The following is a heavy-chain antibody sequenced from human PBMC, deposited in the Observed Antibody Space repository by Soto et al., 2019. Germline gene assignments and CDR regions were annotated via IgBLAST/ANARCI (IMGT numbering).Heavy chain of an antibody. J-gene: IGHJ5*02. Sequence: PXXTLSLPFTVSGGSISSYYWSWIPQPPGKGLEWIGYIYNSGSTNYNPSLKSRVTISVDTSKNQFSLKLSSVTAADTAVYYCARDQINYDFWSGYRWFDPWGQGTLVTVS. D-gene: IGHD3-3*01. V-gene: IGHV4-59*01. CDR1: GGSISSYY. CDR2: IYNSGST. CDR3: ARDQINYDFWSGYRWFDP.